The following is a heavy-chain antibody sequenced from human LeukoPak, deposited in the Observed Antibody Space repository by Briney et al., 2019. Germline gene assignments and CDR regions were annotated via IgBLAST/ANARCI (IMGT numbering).Heavy chain of an antibody. CDR3: AKDVVVVPAHYFDY. CDR2: ISGNSGST. J-gene: IGHJ4*02. CDR1: GFTFSNYA. V-gene: IGHV3-23*01. Sequence: GGSLRLSCTASGFTFSNYAMSWVRQAPGKGLEWVSGISGNSGSTYYADSVKGRFTISRDNSKNTLYLQMNSLRAEDTAIYYRAKDVVVVPAHYFDYWGQGTLVTVSS. D-gene: IGHD2-2*01.